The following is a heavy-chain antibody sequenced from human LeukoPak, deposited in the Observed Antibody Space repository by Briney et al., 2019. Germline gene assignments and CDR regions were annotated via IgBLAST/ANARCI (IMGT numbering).Heavy chain of an antibody. CDR3: ARFAFSSLRLDY. Sequence: PSETLSLTCTVSGASISANNYYWTWVRQPTGKGLEWIGRIYTDGITNYSPSLKSRVTIFLDKPKNQFSLKLTSMTAADSAVYYCARFAFSSLRLDYWGQGAQVIVSS. CDR1: GASISANNYY. J-gene: IGHJ4*02. CDR2: IYTDGIT. D-gene: IGHD3-16*01. V-gene: IGHV4-61*02.